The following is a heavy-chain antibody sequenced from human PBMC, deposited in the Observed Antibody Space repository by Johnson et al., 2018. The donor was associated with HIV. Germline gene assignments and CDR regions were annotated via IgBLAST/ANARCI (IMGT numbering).Heavy chain of an antibody. CDR3: VKDRNYGSYILFFDV. D-gene: IGHD2-2*02. V-gene: IGHV3-9*01. CDR1: GFTFDDYA. Sequence: VQLVESGGGLVQPGRSLRLSCAASGFTFDDYAMHWVRQAPGKGLEWVSGISWNSGSIGYADSVKGRFTISRDNAKNSLYLQMNSLRTEDTAFYYCVKDRNYGSYILFFDVWGQGTMVTVSS. J-gene: IGHJ3*01. CDR2: ISWNSGSI.